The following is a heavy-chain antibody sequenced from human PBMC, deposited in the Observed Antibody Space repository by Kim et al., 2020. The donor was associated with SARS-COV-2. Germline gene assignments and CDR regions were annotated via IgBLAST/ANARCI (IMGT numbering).Heavy chain of an antibody. CDR2: ISGSGGST. D-gene: IGHD2-2*01. CDR1: GFSFSSYA. V-gene: IGHV3-23*01. CDR3: ANLPVVGYCSSTCCYVPD. J-gene: IGHJ4*02. Sequence: GGSLRLSCAASGFSFSSYAMSWVRQAPGKGLEWVSAISGSGGSTYYADSVKGRFTISRDNSKNTLYLQMNSLRAEDTAVYYCANLPVVGYCSSTCCYVPDWCQGTLVTVPS.